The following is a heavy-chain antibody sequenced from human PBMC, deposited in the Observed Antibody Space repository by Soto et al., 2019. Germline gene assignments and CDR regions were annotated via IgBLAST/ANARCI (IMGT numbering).Heavy chain of an antibody. CDR3: ARAPPYCPGGRCYSGHHYYYFIMDV. CDR2: IIPIFRTT. J-gene: IGHJ6*02. CDR1: GGTFSTYS. D-gene: IGHD2-15*01. Sequence: SVKVSCKASGGTFSTYSITWVRQAPGQGLEWMGGIIPIFRTTNYAQQLQGRVTITADESTNTAYMELNSLRSEDTAVYYCARAPPYCPGGRCYSGHHYYYFIMDVWGQGTTVTVSS. V-gene: IGHV1-69*13.